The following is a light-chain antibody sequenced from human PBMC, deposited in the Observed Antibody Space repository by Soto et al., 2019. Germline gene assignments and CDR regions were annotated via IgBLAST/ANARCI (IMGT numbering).Light chain of an antibody. CDR3: SSFATSTIPYV. CDR1: SSDVGGYNY. Sequence: QSALTQPASVSGSPGQSITISCTGTSSDVGGYNYVSWYQQHPGKAPKLMIYDVTNRPSGVSNRFSGSKSGNTASLTISGLRAEDEADYYCSSFATSTIPYVIGTGTKLTVL. V-gene: IGLV2-14*03. CDR2: DVT. J-gene: IGLJ1*01.